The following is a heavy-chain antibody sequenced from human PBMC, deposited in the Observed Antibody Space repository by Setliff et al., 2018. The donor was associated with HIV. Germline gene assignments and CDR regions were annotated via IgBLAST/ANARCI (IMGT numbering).Heavy chain of an antibody. Sequence: GSLRLSCAASGFTFSDYYMSCIRQPPGKGLEWIGSIYHSGSTYYNPSLKSRVTISVDTSKNEFSLKLSSVTAADTAVYYCARHDDTSSWLDAFDIWGQGTMVTVSS. CDR1: GFTFSDYY. J-gene: IGHJ3*02. D-gene: IGHD6-13*01. CDR3: ARHDDTSSWLDAFDI. CDR2: IYHSGST. V-gene: IGHV4-38-2*01.